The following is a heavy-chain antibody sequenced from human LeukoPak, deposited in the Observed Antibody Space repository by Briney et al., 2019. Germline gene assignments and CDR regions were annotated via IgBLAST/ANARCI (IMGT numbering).Heavy chain of an antibody. CDR2: VYYSGST. D-gene: IGHD3-22*01. Sequence: SETLSLTCTVSGGSIRNYYWSWIRQPPGKGLEWIGYVYYSGSTDYNPSLRSRVTISVDTSKNQFSLKLTSVTAADTAVYFCARYRSYYDSSGYYYGNSFDPWGQGTLVTVSS. J-gene: IGHJ5*02. V-gene: IGHV4-59*01. CDR3: ARYRSYYDSSGYYYGNSFDP. CDR1: GGSIRNYY.